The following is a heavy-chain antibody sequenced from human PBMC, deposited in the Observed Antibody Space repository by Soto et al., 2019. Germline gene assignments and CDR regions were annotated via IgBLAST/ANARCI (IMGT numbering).Heavy chain of an antibody. D-gene: IGHD6-19*01. J-gene: IGHJ4*02. CDR3: ARVSSGWYRTYFDY. Sequence: GGSLRLSCAVSGFTVSSNYMSWVRQAPGKGLEWVSITYSGGNTYYADFVKGRFTISRDNSKNTLYLQMNSLRAEDTAVYYCARVSSGWYRTYFDYWGQGTLVTVSS. CDR1: GFTVSSNY. V-gene: IGHV3-53*01. CDR2: TYSGGNT.